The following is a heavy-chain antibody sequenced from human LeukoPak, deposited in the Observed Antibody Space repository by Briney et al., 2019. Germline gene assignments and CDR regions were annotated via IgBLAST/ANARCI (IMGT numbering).Heavy chain of an antibody. Sequence: PSETLSLTCTVSGGSISSGGYYWSWIRQHPGKGLEWIGYIYYSGSTYCNPSLKSRVTISVDTSKNQFSLKLSSVTAADTAVYYCARGGCSSTSCPYYFDYWGQGTLVTVSS. CDR2: IYYSGST. D-gene: IGHD2-2*01. J-gene: IGHJ4*02. V-gene: IGHV4-31*03. CDR1: GGSISSGGYY. CDR3: ARGGCSSTSCPYYFDY.